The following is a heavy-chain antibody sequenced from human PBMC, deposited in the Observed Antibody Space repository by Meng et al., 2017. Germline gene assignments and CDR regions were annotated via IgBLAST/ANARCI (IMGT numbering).Heavy chain of an antibody. CDR3: ARDEDISAAGKLFGDY. J-gene: IGHJ4*02. CDR2: IDPKSGDT. V-gene: IGHV1-2*06. Sequence: GRLVQSGAEVKKPGASGQVSCKPSGYNFPDYWLHWVRRAPGQGLEWMGRIDPKSGDTHYAQRFQGRVTMTGDTSISTAYMELSGLRSDDTAMYYCARDEDISAAGKLFGDYWGQGTLVTVSS. CDR1: GYNFPDYW. D-gene: IGHD6-13*01.